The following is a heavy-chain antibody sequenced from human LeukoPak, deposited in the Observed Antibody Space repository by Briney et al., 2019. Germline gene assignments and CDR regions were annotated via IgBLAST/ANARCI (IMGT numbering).Heavy chain of an antibody. V-gene: IGHV4-38-2*02. J-gene: IGHJ4*02. CDR1: GYSISSGYY. CDR3: AKDLYCGGDCLDS. Sequence: SETLSLTCTVSGYSISSGYYWGWIRQPPGKGLEWIGRMYHRGGPNYYNPSLKSRVTISVDMSKNQFSLKLSSVTAADTAVYYCAKDLYCGGDCLDSWGQGTLVTVSS. CDR2: MYHRGGPN. D-gene: IGHD2-21*02.